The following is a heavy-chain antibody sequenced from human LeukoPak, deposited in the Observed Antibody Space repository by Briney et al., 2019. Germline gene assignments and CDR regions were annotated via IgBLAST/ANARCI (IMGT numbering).Heavy chain of an antibody. CDR1: GFSVTNNY. CDR2: ICADGTT. J-gene: IGHJ5*02. Sequence: GGSLRLSCAASGFSVTNNYMSWVRQAPGRGLEWVSLICADGTTHYADSVKGRSTISKDTSQNTVYLQMNSLRAEDTAMYYCARDRAGTQAWVEFDPWGQGTLVTVSS. V-gene: IGHV3-66*02. D-gene: IGHD3-10*01. CDR3: ARDRAGTQAWVEFDP.